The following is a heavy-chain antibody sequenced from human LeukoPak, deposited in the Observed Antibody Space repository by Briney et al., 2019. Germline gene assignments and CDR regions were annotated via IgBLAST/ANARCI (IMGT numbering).Heavy chain of an antibody. CDR2: IWYDGSNQ. V-gene: IGHV3-33*08. CDR3: ARANSCGGDCYYFDY. CDR1: GFTFSSYA. D-gene: IGHD2-21*02. Sequence: GGSLRLSCAASGFTFSSYAMSWVRQAPGKGLEWVAVIWYDGSNQKYADSVKGRFTISRDNSKNTLYLQMNSLRAEDTAVYYCARANSCGGDCYYFDYWGQGTLVTVSS. J-gene: IGHJ4*02.